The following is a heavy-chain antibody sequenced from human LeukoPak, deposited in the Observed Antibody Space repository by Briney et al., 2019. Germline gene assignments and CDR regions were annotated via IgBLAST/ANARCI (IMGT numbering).Heavy chain of an antibody. CDR1: GYTFTSYD. V-gene: IGHV1-8*03. CDR2: MNPNSGNT. CDR3: ARAYRSSIAARLSFGY. Sequence: ASVKVSCKASGYTFTSYDIDWVRQATGQGLEWMGWMNPNSGNTGYARKFQGRVTITRNTSISTAYMELSSLGSEDTAVYYCARAYRSSIAARLSFGYWGQGTLVTVSS. D-gene: IGHD6-6*01. J-gene: IGHJ4*02.